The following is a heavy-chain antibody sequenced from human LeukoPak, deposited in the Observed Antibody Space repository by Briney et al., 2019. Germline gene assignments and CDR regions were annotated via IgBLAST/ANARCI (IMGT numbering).Heavy chain of an antibody. Sequence: PGGSLRLSCAASGFTFSSYGMHWVRQAPGKGLEWVAVISYDGSNKYYADSVKGRFTISRDNSKNTLYLQMNSLRAEDTAVYYCARVPYCSSTSCYSYFDCWGQGTLVTVSS. D-gene: IGHD2-2*01. V-gene: IGHV3-30*03. CDR1: GFTFSSYG. J-gene: IGHJ4*02. CDR2: ISYDGSNK. CDR3: ARVPYCSSTSCYSYFDC.